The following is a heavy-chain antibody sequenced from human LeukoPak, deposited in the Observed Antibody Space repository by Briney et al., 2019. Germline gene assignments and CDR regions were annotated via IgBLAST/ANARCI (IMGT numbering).Heavy chain of an antibody. CDR1: GGSFSGYY. CDR2: INHSGTT. J-gene: IGHJ4*02. D-gene: IGHD4-23*01. V-gene: IGHV4-34*01. Sequence: SETLSLTCAVYGGSFSGYYWTYIRRPPGKGLEWIGEINHSGTTNYNPSLKSRVTISVDTSKNQFSLILNSVTAADTAVYYCARGGSAANRTPLWGQGTLVTVSS. CDR3: ARGGSAANRTPL.